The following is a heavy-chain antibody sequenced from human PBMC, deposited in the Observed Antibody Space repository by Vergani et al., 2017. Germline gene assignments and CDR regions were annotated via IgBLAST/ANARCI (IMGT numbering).Heavy chain of an antibody. D-gene: IGHD3-22*01. CDR3: AGHGTYSSGYYYYMDV. CDR1: GYSFTSYW. CDR2: ISPGDSDT. V-gene: IGHV5-51*01. Sequence: EVQLVQSGAEVKKPGESLKISCKGSGYSFTSYWIGWVRQMPGKGLEWMGIISPGDSDTRYSPSFQGQVTITADKAISTAYLQWSSLKASDTAMYYCAGHGTYSSGYYYYMDVWGKGTTVTVSS. J-gene: IGHJ6*03.